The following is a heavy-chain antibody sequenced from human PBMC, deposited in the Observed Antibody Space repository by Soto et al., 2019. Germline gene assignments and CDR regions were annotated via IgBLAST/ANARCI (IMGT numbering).Heavy chain of an antibody. CDR1: GFTCSSSA. Sequence: GGSLILSCAASGFTCSSSAISWVRQAPGKWLEWVPAISGSGGSTYYADSVKCRFTISRDNSKNTLYLQMNSLRAEDTAVYYCAKDRVRFLEWLLPGSYYYDMDVWGQGSTDSVTS. D-gene: IGHD3-3*01. J-gene: IGHJ6*02. CDR3: AKDRVRFLEWLLPGSYYYDMDV. CDR2: ISGSGGST. V-gene: IGHV3-23*01.